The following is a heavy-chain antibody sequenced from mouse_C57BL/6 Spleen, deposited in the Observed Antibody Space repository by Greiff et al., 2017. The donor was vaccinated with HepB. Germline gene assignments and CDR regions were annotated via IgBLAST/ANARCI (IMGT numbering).Heavy chain of an antibody. CDR2: IDPANGTT. V-gene: IGHV14-3*01. CDR1: GFNINNTY. CDR3: ARDDYACAY. Sequence: EVQLQQSVAELVRPGASVKLSCTASGFNINNTYMHWVKQRPEQGLAWIGRIDPANGTTKYAPKFQGKATITADTSSNTAYLQLISLTSEDTAIYYCARDDYACAYWGQGTLVTVAA. J-gene: IGHJ3*01. D-gene: IGHD2-4*01.